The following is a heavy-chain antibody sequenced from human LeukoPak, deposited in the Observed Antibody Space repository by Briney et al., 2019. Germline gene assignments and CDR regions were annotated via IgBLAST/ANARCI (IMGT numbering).Heavy chain of an antibody. D-gene: IGHD3-10*01. CDR2: IIPILGIA. CDR3: ATDGSGSPRAFDI. CDR1: GGTFSSYA. J-gene: IGHJ3*02. Sequence: SVKVSCKASGGTFSSYAISWVRQAPGQGLEWMGRIIPILGIANYAQKFQGRVTITADKSTSTAYMELSSLRSDDTAVYYCATDGSGSPRAFDIWGQGTMVTVSS. V-gene: IGHV1-69*04.